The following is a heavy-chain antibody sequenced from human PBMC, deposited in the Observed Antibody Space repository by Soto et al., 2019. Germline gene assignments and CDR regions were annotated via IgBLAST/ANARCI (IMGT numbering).Heavy chain of an antibody. D-gene: IGHD1-1*01. Sequence: SVSGGMPSTGTYYCGWFRQPTGKGLEWIGNIHYSGSTYYDSSLKSRVTISVDTSKNQFSLKLSSVTAADTAVYYCERWPQLEPRFDYWGQGNLVTVX. CDR3: ERWPQLEPRFDY. CDR2: IHYSGST. CDR1: GGMPSTGTYY. J-gene: IGHJ4*02. V-gene: IGHV4-39*01.